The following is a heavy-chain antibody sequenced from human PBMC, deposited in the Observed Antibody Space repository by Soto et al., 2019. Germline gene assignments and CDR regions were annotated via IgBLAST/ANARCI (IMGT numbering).Heavy chain of an antibody. CDR1: GYTFTANY. D-gene: IGHD3-10*01. J-gene: IGHJ4*02. V-gene: IGHV1-18*04. CDR3: ASGWFGEFVYYFDY. CDR2: ISAYNGNT. Sequence: QVQLVQSGAEVKKPGASVKVSCKASGYTFTANYLHWVRQAPGQGLEWMGWISAYNGNTNYAQKLQGRVTMTTDTSTSTAYMELRSLGSDDTAVYYCASGWFGEFVYYFDYWGQGTLVTVSS.